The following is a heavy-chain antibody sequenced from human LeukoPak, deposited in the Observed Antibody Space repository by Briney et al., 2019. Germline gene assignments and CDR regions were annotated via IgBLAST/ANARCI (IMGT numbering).Heavy chain of an antibody. J-gene: IGHJ6*03. V-gene: IGHV3-53*01. CDR2: IYSGGTT. D-gene: IGHD6-13*01. CDR1: GFTVSNNY. Sequence: GGSLRLSCAASGFTVSNNYMSWVRQAPGKGLEWVSVIYSGGTTHYADSVEGRFTISRDNAKNSLYLQMDSLRAEDTAVYYCAKDATAVVGTVYMDVWGKGTTVTISS. CDR3: AKDATAVVGTVYMDV.